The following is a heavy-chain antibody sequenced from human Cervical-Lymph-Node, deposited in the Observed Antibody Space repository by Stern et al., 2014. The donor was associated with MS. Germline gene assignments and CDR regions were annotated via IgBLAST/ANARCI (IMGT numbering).Heavy chain of an antibody. D-gene: IGHD4-17*01. Sequence: MQLVEAGGGVVQPGTSLRLSWAASGFTFRDYGMHWVRQAPGQGLEWVAVIWRDGSNENSAHSVKGRFTISRDNSKNTLYLQMNSLRAEDSAVYYCARRYGGWFDSWGQGTQVTVSS. J-gene: IGHJ5*01. CDR2: IWRDGSNE. CDR1: GFTFRDYG. CDR3: ARRYGGWFDS. V-gene: IGHV3-33*01.